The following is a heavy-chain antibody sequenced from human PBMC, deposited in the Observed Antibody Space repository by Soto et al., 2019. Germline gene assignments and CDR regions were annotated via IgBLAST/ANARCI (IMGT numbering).Heavy chain of an antibody. Sequence: EVQLLESGGGLVQPGGSLRLSCAASGFTFSSYAMSWVRQAPGKGLEWVSAISGSGGSTYYADSVKGRFTISRDNSKNTLYLQMNSLRAEDTAVYYCAKDFSGYYDFWSCSSYYFDYWGQGTLVTVSS. V-gene: IGHV3-23*01. CDR3: AKDFSGYYDFWSCSSYYFDY. D-gene: IGHD3-3*01. CDR2: ISGSGGST. CDR1: GFTFSSYA. J-gene: IGHJ4*02.